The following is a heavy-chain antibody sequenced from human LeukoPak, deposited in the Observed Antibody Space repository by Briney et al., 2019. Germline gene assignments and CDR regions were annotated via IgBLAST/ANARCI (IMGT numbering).Heavy chain of an antibody. V-gene: IGHV4-38-2*02. CDR3: AKGYCSGSTCYDDRGAFDY. Sequence: PSETLSLTCTVSDYSISSGNYWGWIRQPPGKGLEWIGSIYHSGSTYYNPSLKSRVTISVDTSKNQFSLKLSSVTAADTAVYYCAKGYCSGSTCYDDRGAFDYWGQGTPVTVSS. J-gene: IGHJ4*02. D-gene: IGHD2-15*01. CDR2: IYHSGST. CDR1: DYSISSGNY.